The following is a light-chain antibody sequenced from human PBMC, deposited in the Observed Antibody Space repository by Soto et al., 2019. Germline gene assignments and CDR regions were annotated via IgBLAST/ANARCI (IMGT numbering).Light chain of an antibody. CDR2: TTS. Sequence: DIQMTQSPSSVSASVGDRVTITCRASQAINRYLAWYQQKPGKAPNLLIYTTSSLQSGVPSRFSGSGSGTDFTPTIGSLELEDLAPYYCQQGNRFPLTSGGGPRWRS. V-gene: IGKV1-12*01. CDR3: QQGNRFPLT. J-gene: IGKJ4*01. CDR1: QAINRY.